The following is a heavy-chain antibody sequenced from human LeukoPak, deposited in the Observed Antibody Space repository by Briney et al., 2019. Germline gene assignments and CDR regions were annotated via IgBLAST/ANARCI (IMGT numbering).Heavy chain of an antibody. CDR3: ARGGWVNYEILTGYYDY. CDR1: GYTFSSYG. J-gene: IGHJ4*02. V-gene: IGHV1-18*04. D-gene: IGHD3-9*01. Sequence: ASVKVSCKASGYTFSSYGITWVRQAPGQGLEWMGWISSYNGNTKYARSLQGRVTMTTDTSTGTAYRELRSLRSDDTAVYYCARGGWVNYEILTGYYDYWGQGTLVTVSS. CDR2: ISSYNGNT.